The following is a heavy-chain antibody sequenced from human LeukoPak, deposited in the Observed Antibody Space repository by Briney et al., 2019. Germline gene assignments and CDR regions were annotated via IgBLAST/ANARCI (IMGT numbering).Heavy chain of an antibody. CDR3: ATGYGDFRVEGRYFYS. J-gene: IGHJ4*02. Sequence: SETLSLTCTVSGGSISSSSYYWGWIRQPPGKGLEWIGSIYYSGSTYYNPSLKSRVTISVDTSKKHFFLKLKSVTAADTAVYYCATGYGDFRVEGRYFYSWGQGTLVTVSS. CDR2: IYYSGST. V-gene: IGHV4-39*07. D-gene: IGHD4-17*01. CDR1: GGSISSSSYY.